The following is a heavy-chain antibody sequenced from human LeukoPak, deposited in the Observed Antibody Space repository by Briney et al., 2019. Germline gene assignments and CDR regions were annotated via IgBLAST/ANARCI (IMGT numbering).Heavy chain of an antibody. CDR3: ARDPDISGRDY. J-gene: IGHJ4*02. D-gene: IGHD6-19*01. CDR1: GFTFSDYY. Sequence: GGSLRLSCAASGFTFSDYYMNWIRQAPGKWLEWLSYIGGSGSSIYYADSVKGRFTISRDNAKNSLFLQMNSLRAEDTGVYYCARDPDISGRDYWGQGTLVTVSS. V-gene: IGHV3-11*04. CDR2: IGGSGSSI.